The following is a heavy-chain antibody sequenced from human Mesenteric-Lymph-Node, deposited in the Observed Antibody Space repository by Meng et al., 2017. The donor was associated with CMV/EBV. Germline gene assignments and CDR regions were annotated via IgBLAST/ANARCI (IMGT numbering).Heavy chain of an antibody. D-gene: IGHD5-18*01. CDR2: IYYSGST. J-gene: IGHJ2*01. Sequence: SETLSLTCTVSGGSISSYYWSWIRQPPGKGLEWIGYIYYSGSTNYNPSLKSRVTISVDTSKNQFSLKLSSVTAADTAVYYCARGDTAMVIYWYFDLWGRGTLVTVSS. CDR3: ARGDTAMVIYWYFDL. CDR1: GGSISSYY. V-gene: IGHV4-59*01.